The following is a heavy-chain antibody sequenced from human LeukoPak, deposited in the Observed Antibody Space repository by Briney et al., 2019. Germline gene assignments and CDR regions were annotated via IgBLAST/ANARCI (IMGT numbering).Heavy chain of an antibody. V-gene: IGHV1-69*02. CDR3: ASCAGSGCYTEAFAI. J-gene: IGHJ3*02. CDR2: VIPVLGVT. CDR1: GGTLNSDT. Sequence: SVKVSCKASGGTLNSDTLSWVRLAPGQGLEWVGRVIPVLGVTNYAQNFQGRVTITADKTTGTTHMELSSLKSEDTAMYYCASCAGSGCYTEAFAIWGQGTLVIVSS. D-gene: IGHD2-2*02.